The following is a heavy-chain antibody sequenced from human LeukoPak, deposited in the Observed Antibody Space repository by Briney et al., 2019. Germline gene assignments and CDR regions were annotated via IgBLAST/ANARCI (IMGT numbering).Heavy chain of an antibody. Sequence: SETLSLTCTVSGGSVRTSDYYWGWIRQTPGKGLEWIGDIFHNGKTNYNPSLKGRVTISIDTSKNQFSLKLTSVTAADTALYYCARHGPPMQTMFFDFWGQGALVIVSS. CDR3: ARHGPPMQTMFFDF. J-gene: IGHJ4*02. V-gene: IGHV4-39*01. CDR2: IFHNGKT. D-gene: IGHD3-10*02. CDR1: GGSVRTSDYY.